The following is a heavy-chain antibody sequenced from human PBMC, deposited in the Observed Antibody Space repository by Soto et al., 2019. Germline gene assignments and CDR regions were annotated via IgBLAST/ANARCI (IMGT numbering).Heavy chain of an antibody. J-gene: IGHJ6*02. D-gene: IGHD2-21*02. V-gene: IGHV3-7*03. CDR2: IPQDGVDG. Sequence: GGSLRLSCEVSGFIFSMYSMSWVLQTPGKGLEWVAKIPQDGVDGHYADAVKGRFTISRDNGKNSLYLQMNNLRAEDTAVYYCARDHLILPAHEFFYGSDVWGRGATVTVSS. CDR1: GFIFSMYS. CDR3: ARDHLILPAHEFFYGSDV.